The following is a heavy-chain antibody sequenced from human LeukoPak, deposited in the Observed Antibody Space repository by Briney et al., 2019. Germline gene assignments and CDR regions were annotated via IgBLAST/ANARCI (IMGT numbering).Heavy chain of an antibody. J-gene: IGHJ4*02. D-gene: IGHD6-13*01. CDR3: ARANIAASSHFDY. Sequence: PGGSLRLPCAASGFTFSTYSMNWVRQAPGKGLEWVSYISSSGSYIYYADSVKGRFTISRDNAKNSLYLQVNSLRAEDTAVYYCARANIAASSHFDYWGQGTLVTVSS. V-gene: IGHV3-21*01. CDR1: GFTFSTYS. CDR2: ISSSGSYI.